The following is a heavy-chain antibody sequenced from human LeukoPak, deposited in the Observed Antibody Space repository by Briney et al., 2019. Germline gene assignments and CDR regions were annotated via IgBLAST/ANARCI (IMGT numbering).Heavy chain of an antibody. J-gene: IGHJ4*02. D-gene: IGHD2-21*02. CDR1: GFTFSNYA. CDR2: ISGSGGST. V-gene: IGHV3-23*01. CDR3: VRIPSGYCGGDCYFDY. Sequence: GGSLRLSCAASGFTFSNYAMSWVRQAPGKGLEWVSVISGSGGSTYYADSVKGWFTISRDNSKNTLYLQMNSLRAEDTAVYYCVRIPSGYCGGDCYFDYWGQGTLVTVSS.